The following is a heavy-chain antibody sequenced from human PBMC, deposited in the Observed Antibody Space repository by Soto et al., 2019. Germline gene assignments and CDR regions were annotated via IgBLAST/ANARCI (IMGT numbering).Heavy chain of an antibody. J-gene: IGHJ3*02. D-gene: IGHD3-16*01. CDR2: IVVGSGNT. Sequence: SAKASCKAYGFTFTSSAVQWVRQARGQRLEWIGWIVVGSGNTNYAQKFQERLTVTTDTSTSTASMELRSLRPDDTAMYYCAREGLRLGEYEPFDIWGQGAMVTVSS. CDR1: GFTFTSSA. V-gene: IGHV1-58*01. CDR3: AREGLRLGEYEPFDI.